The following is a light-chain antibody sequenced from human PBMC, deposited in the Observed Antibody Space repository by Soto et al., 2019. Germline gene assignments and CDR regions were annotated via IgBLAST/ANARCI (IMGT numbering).Light chain of an antibody. V-gene: IGLV1-40*01. J-gene: IGLJ2*01. CDR1: SSNIGAGYD. CDR3: QSYDSSLSGSLVV. CDR2: GNS. Sequence: QPVLTQPPSVSGAPGQRVTICTGSSSNIGAGYDVHWYQQLPGTAPKLLIYGNSNRPSGVPDRFSGSKSGTSASLAITGLQAEDEADYYCQSYDSSLSGSLVVFGGGTKLTVL.